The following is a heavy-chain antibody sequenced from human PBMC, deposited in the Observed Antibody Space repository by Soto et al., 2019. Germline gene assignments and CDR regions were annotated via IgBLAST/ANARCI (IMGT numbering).Heavy chain of an antibody. CDR1: GVTFSSYA. J-gene: IGHJ6*02. D-gene: IGHD3-3*01. CDR2: ISSNGGST. V-gene: IGHV3-64D*08. CDR3: VKETIFGHNYYGMDV. Sequence: GGSLRLSCSASGVTFSSYAMHWVRQAPGKGLEYVSAISSNGGSTYYADSVKGRFTISRDNSKNTLYLQMSSLRAEDTAVYYCVKETIFGHNYYGMDVWGQGTTVTVSS.